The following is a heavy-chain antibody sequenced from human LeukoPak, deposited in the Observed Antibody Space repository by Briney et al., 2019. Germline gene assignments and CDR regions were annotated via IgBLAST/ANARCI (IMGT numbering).Heavy chain of an antibody. J-gene: IGHJ3*02. CDR2: IYSGGST. Sequence: PGGSLRLSCAASGFTVSSNYMSWVRQAPGKGLEWVSVIYSGGSTYYADSVKGRFTISRDNSKNTLYLQTNSLRTEDTAVYYCARELRGAFDIWGQGTMVTVSS. D-gene: IGHD3-16*01. CDR3: ARELRGAFDI. CDR1: GFTVSSNY. V-gene: IGHV3-53*01.